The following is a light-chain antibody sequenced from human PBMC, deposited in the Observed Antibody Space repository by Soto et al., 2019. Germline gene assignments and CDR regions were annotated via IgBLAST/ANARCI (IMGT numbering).Light chain of an antibody. CDR1: SGHSTYA. V-gene: IGLV4-69*01. Sequence: QLVLTQSPSASASLGASVKLTCTLSSGHSTYAIAWHQQQPEKGPRYLMNLSSDGSHKKGDGVPDRFSGSSSGAERYLTISSLQSEDEADYHCQTWGTGIQVFGGGTKLTVL. CDR2: LSSDGSH. CDR3: QTWGTGIQV. J-gene: IGLJ2*01.